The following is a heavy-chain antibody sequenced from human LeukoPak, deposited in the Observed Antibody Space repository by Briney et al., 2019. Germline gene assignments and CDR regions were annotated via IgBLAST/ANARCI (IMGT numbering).Heavy chain of an antibody. D-gene: IGHD2-2*01. CDR2: IYYSGST. J-gene: IGHJ4*02. V-gene: IGHV4-59*12. Sequence: PSETLSLTCTVSGGSISSYYWSWIRQPPGKGLEWIGYIYYSGSTNYNPSLKSRVTISVHTSKNQFSLKLSSVTAADTAVYYCASRPFPASLVYWGQGTLVTVSS. CDR3: ASRPFPASLVY. CDR1: GGSISSYY.